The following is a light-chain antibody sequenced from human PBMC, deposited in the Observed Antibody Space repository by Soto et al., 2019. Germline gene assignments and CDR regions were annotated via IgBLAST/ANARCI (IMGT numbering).Light chain of an antibody. J-gene: IGKJ2*01. Sequence: EIVLTQSPATLSLSPGERATLSCRASQSVSSYLAWYQQKPGQAPRLLIYDASNRATGIPARFSGSGSGTDFTLPISSLEREDFAVYYCQQRSNWYTFGQGTKLEIK. CDR3: QQRSNWYT. V-gene: IGKV3-11*01. CDR2: DAS. CDR1: QSVSSY.